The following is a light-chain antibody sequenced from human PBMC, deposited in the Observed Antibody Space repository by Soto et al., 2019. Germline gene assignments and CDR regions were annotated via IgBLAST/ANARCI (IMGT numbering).Light chain of an antibody. CDR3: SSYAGSNHYV. V-gene: IGLV2-8*01. CDR2: EVS. J-gene: IGLJ1*01. CDR1: SSDVGGYNF. Sequence: QSVLTQPPSASGSPGQSVTISCTGTSSDVGGYNFVSWYQQHPGKAPKLMIYEVSKRPSGVPDRFSGSKSGYTASLTVSGLQAEDEADYYCSSYAGSNHYVFGAGTKVTVL.